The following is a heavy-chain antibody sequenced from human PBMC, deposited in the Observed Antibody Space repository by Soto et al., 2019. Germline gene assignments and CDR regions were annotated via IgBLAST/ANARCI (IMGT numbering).Heavy chain of an antibody. CDR1: GFTFSSYA. V-gene: IGHV3-30-3*01. D-gene: IGHD3-3*01. Sequence: QVQLVDSGGGVVQPGRSLRLSCAASGFTFSSYAMHWVRQAPGKGLELVAVISYDGSNKDYADSVKGRFTISRDNSKNTLYLQMNRLRNADTAVYYCARDVSYFWSGPSLPYYYYYGMDVWGRGTTVTFSS. J-gene: IGHJ6*02. CDR2: ISYDGSNK. CDR3: ARDVSYFWSGPSLPYYYYYGMDV.